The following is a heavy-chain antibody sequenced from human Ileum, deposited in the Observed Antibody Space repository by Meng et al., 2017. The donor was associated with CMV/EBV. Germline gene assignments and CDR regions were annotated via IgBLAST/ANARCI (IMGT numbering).Heavy chain of an antibody. V-gene: IGHV2-70D*14. Sequence: SGPPLVKPTETLTLACTYSVFSLSTPGMRLSWIRQPAGKTLEWLARIDWDDGQFYSTTLTTRLSISKHTSKNQVVLTMTNMDAVETAAYYCFRGMDVWGQGTTVTVSS. CDR1: VFSLSTPGMR. J-gene: IGHJ6*02. CDR2: IDWDDGQ. CDR3: FRGMDV.